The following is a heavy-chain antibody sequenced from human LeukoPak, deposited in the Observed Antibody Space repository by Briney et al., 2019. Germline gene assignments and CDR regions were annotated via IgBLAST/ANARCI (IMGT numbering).Heavy chain of an antibody. CDR2: IYYSAYT. D-gene: IGHD3-16*02. Sequence: SETLSLTCTVSAGSISSYYWSWIRQPPGKGLEWIGYIYYSAYTNYNPSLKSRVTISVDTSKNQASLKLTSVTAADTAVYYCARGHSYPDYWGQGTLVTVSS. CDR3: ARGHSYPDY. CDR1: AGSISSYY. V-gene: IGHV4-59*01. J-gene: IGHJ4*02.